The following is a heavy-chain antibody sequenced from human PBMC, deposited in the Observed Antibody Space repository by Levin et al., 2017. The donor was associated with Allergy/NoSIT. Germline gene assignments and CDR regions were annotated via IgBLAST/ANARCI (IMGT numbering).Heavy chain of an antibody. CDR3: ARHATNLGKAFDY. Sequence: SETLSLTCTVSGGSVSSSSYYWGWIRQPPGKGLEWIGTIYYSGTTYYNLSLKSRVTISVDTSKNQFSLKLSSVTAADTAVYYCARHATNLGKAFDYWGQGTLVTVSS. J-gene: IGHJ4*02. V-gene: IGHV4-39*01. D-gene: IGHD7-27*01. CDR2: IYYSGTT. CDR1: GGSVSSSSYY.